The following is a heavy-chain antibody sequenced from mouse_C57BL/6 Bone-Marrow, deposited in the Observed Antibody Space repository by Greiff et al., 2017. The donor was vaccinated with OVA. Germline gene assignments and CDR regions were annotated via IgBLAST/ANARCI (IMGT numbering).Heavy chain of an antibody. CDR1: GFSLTSYG. D-gene: IGHD2-3*01. J-gene: IGHJ4*01. CDR2: IWSGGST. CDR3: ARKGRLLPRYYAMDY. Sequence: VQRVESGPGLVQPSQSLSITCTVSGFSLTSYGVHWVRQSPGKGLEWLGVIWSGGSTDYNAAFISRLSISKDNSKSQVFFKMNSLQADDTAIYYCARKGRLLPRYYAMDYWGQGTSVTVSS. V-gene: IGHV2-2*01.